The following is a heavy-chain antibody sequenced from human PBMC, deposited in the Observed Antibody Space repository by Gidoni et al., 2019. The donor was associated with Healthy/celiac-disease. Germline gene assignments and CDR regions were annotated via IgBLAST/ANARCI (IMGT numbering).Heavy chain of an antibody. CDR1: GGSISSYY. CDR3: AREGKYYDILTGTKDYYYYGMDV. Sequence: QVQLQESGPGLVKPSETLSLTCTVSGGSISSYYWSWIRQPPGKGLEWIGYIYYSGSTNYNPSLKSRVTISVDTSKNQFSLKLSSVTAADTAVYYCAREGKYYDILTGTKDYYYYGMDVWGQGTTVTVSS. D-gene: IGHD3-9*01. CDR2: IYYSGST. V-gene: IGHV4-59*01. J-gene: IGHJ6*02.